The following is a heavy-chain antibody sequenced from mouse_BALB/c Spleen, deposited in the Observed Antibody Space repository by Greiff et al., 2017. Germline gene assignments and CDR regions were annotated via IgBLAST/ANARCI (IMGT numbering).Heavy chain of an antibody. D-gene: IGHD1-1*02. V-gene: IGHV5-17*02. CDR1: GFTFSSFG. J-gene: IGHJ3*01. Sequence: EVMLVESGGGLVQPGGSRKLSCAASGFTFSSFGMYWVRQAPEKGLEWVAYISSGSSTIYYADTVKGRFSISRDNPKNTLFLQMTSLRSEDTAMYYFAGDYGGFAYWGQGTLVTVSA. CDR3: AGDYGGFAY. CDR2: ISSGSSTI.